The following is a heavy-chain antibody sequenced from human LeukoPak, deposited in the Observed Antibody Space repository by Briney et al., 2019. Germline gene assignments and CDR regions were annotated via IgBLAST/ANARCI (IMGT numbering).Heavy chain of an antibody. CDR2: ISSSGSSI. D-gene: IGHD1-26*01. J-gene: IGHJ3*02. CDR1: GFTFSSYS. Sequence: AGGSLRLSCAASGFTFSSYSMNWVRQAPGKGLEWVSYISSSGSSIYYADSVKGRFTISRDNAKNSLYLQMNSLRAEDTAVYYCARDKYGSPGAFDIWGQGTMVTVSS. V-gene: IGHV3-48*04. CDR3: ARDKYGSPGAFDI.